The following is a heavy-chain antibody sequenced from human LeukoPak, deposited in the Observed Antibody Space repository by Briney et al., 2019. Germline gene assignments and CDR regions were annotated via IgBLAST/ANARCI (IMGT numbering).Heavy chain of an antibody. V-gene: IGHV3-23*01. CDR1: GFTFSSYA. D-gene: IGHD3-3*01. CDR3: AREGRNSIFGVVNHNLNDYFDY. CDR2: ISGSGGST. Sequence: GGSLRLSCAASGFTFSSYAMSGVRQAPGKGLEWVSTISGSGGSTYYADSVKGRFTISRDNSKNTLYLQMNSLRAEDTAVYYCAREGRNSIFGVVNHNLNDYFDYWGQGTLVTASS. J-gene: IGHJ4*02.